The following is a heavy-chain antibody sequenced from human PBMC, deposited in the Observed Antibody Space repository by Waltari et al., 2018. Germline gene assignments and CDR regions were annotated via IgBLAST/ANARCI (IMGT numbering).Heavy chain of an antibody. D-gene: IGHD3-9*01. CDR2: IYYSGST. V-gene: IGHV4-59*13. CDR1: GGSISSYY. Sequence: QVQLQESGPGLVKPSETLSLTCTVSGGSISSYYWSWIRQPPGKGLEWIGCIYYSGSTNYNPSLKSRVTISVDTSKNQFSLKLSSVAAADTAVYYCARGGHYDILMDYWGQGTLVTVSS. J-gene: IGHJ4*02. CDR3: ARGGHYDILMDY.